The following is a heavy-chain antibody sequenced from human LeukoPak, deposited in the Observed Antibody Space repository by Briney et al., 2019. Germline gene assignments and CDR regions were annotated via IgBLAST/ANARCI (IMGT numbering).Heavy chain of an antibody. CDR3: ARAVRELLGYYYYYMDV. D-gene: IGHD1-26*01. V-gene: IGHV4-59*08. CDR1: GDSITGFY. Sequence: SETLSLTCSVSGDSITGFYWSWIRQPPGKGLEWIGYIYYSGSTNYNPSLKSRVTISVDTSKNQFSLKLSSVTAADTAVYYCARAVRELLGYYYYYMDVWGKGTTVTVSS. CDR2: IYYSGST. J-gene: IGHJ6*03.